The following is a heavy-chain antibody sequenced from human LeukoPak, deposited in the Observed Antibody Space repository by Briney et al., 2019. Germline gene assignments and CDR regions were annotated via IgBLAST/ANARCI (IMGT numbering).Heavy chain of an antibody. CDR2: IYHSGST. CDR1: GGSISSSNW. J-gene: IGHJ5*02. Sequence: PSEPLSLTCAVSGGSISSSNWWSWVRQAPGKGLEWIGEIYHSGSTNYNPSVKSPVTITVDKSNTQYSLKLTSVTAADTAVYYCARDFGGENWFDPWGQGTLVTVSS. D-gene: IGHD3-10*01. CDR3: ARDFGGENWFDP. V-gene: IGHV4-4*02.